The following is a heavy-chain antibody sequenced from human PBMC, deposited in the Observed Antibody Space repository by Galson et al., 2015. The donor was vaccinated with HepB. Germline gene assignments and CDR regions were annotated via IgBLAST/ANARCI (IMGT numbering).Heavy chain of an antibody. CDR1: GGTFSSYA. CDR2: IIPILGIA. Sequence: SVKVSCKASGGTFSSYAISWVRQAPGQGLEWMGRIIPILGIANYAQKFQGRVTITADKSTSTAHMELSGLRAEDTAVYYCAREKDGYNYFDYWGQGTLVTVSS. J-gene: IGHJ4*02. CDR3: AREKDGYNYFDY. D-gene: IGHD5-24*01. V-gene: IGHV1-69*04.